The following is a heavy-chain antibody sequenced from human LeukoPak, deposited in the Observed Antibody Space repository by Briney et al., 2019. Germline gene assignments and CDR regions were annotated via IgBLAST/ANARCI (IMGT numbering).Heavy chain of an antibody. CDR2: MNPNSGNT. J-gene: IGHJ6*02. Sequence: AASVKVSCKASGYTFTSYDINWVRQATGQGLEWMGWMNPNSGNTGYAQKFQGRVTMTRNTSISTAYMELSSLRSEDTAVYYCAGGKRNSDFWSGPSGMDAGGQGTTVTVS. V-gene: IGHV1-8*01. D-gene: IGHD3-3*01. CDR3: AGGKRNSDFWSGPSGMDA. CDR1: GYTFTSYD.